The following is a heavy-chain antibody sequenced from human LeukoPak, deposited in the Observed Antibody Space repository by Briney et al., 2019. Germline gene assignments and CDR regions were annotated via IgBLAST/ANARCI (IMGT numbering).Heavy chain of an antibody. V-gene: IGHV3-23*01. J-gene: IGHJ5*02. Sequence: PGGSLRLSCAASGFTFSTYAMSWVRQAPGKGLEWVSAISGSGGGTSYADSVKGRFTISRDNSKNTLYLQMNSLRAEDTAVYYCAALPAATNNWFDPWGQGTLVTVSS. CDR2: ISGSGGGT. CDR1: GFTFSTYA. CDR3: AALPAATNNWFDP. D-gene: IGHD2-2*01.